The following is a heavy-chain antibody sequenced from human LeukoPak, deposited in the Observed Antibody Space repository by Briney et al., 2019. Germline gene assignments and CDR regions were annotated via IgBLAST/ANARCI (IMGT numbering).Heavy chain of an antibody. V-gene: IGHV5-51*01. D-gene: IGHD2-8*01. J-gene: IGHJ6*03. CDR3: ARLAFCTNAVCFSNYYYSMDV. CDR1: GYRFTSYW. Sequence: GASLQISCKGSGYRFTSYWIGWVRQLPGKGLEWMGIIYPDDSDTKYSPSFQGQVTISADKSISTAYLQWSSLKASDTAMYYCARLAFCTNAVCFSNYYYSMDVWGRGTTVTVSS. CDR2: IYPDDSDT.